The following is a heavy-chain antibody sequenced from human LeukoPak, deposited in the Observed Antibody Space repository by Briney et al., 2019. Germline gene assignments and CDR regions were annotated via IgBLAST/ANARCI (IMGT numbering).Heavy chain of an antibody. J-gene: IGHJ5*02. Sequence: PSETLSLTCAVYGGSFSGYYWSWIRQPPGKGLEWIGEINHSGSTNYNPSLKSRVTISVDTSKNQFSLKLSSVTAADTAVYYCARVHIVVVPAASNWFDPWGQGTLVTVSS. V-gene: IGHV4-34*01. CDR3: ARVHIVVVPAASNWFDP. CDR1: GGSFSGYY. D-gene: IGHD2-2*01. CDR2: INHSGST.